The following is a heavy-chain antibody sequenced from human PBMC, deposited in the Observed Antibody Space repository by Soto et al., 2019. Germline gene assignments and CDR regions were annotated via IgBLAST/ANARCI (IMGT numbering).Heavy chain of an antibody. CDR3: ARTPNNGRAGVYGMDV. V-gene: IGHV1-2*04. Sequence: QVLLVQSGAEVKKPGASVKVSCKASGYTFTDYYIHWVRQAPGQGFEWMGWIDGDSGDTKYAQNFQDWVTMTRDTSINTAYMELSRLTSDDTAVYYCARTPNNGRAGVYGMDVWGQGTTVIVSS. CDR2: IDGDSGDT. D-gene: IGHD1-26*01. CDR1: GYTFTDYY. J-gene: IGHJ6*02.